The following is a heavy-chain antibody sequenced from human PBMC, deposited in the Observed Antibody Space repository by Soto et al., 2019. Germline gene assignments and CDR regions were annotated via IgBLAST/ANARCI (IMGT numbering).Heavy chain of an antibody. Sequence: TGGSLRLSCAASGFTFSSYAMSWVRQAPGKGLEWVSAISGSGGSTYYADSVKGRFTISRDNSKNTLYLQMSSLRAEDTAVYYCVRESGSYSGDYWGQGTLVTVSS. CDR3: VRESGSYSGDY. J-gene: IGHJ4*02. D-gene: IGHD1-26*01. V-gene: IGHV3-23*01. CDR2: ISGSGGST. CDR1: GFTFSSYA.